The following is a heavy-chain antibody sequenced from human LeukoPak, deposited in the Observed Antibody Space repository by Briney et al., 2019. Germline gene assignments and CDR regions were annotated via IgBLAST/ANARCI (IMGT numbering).Heavy chain of an antibody. V-gene: IGHV4-59*01. CDR2: IYYSGST. J-gene: IGHJ4*02. CDR1: GGSISSYY. Sequence: SETLSLTCTVSGGSISSYYWSWLRQPRGKGLEWVGYIYYSGSTNYNPSLKSRVTISEDTSKNQFSLKLSSVTAADTAVYYCARGLRYFDWLLKDWGQGTLVTVSS. D-gene: IGHD3-9*01. CDR3: ARGLRYFDWLLKD.